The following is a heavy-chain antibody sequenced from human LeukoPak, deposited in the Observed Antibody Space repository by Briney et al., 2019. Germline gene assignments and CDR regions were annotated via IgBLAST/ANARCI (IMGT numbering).Heavy chain of an antibody. Sequence: SETLSLTCTVSGGSISSYYWSWIRQPPGKGLEWIGYIYYSGSTNYNPSLKSRVTISVDTSKNQFSLKLSSVTAADTAMYYCAREGSSWYGWREGYFDYWGQGTLVTVSS. D-gene: IGHD6-13*01. CDR2: IYYSGST. V-gene: IGHV4-59*01. CDR3: AREGSSWYGWREGYFDY. CDR1: GGSISSYY. J-gene: IGHJ4*02.